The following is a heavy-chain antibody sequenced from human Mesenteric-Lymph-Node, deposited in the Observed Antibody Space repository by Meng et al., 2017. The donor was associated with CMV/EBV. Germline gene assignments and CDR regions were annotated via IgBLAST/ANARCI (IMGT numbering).Heavy chain of an antibody. J-gene: IGHJ3*01. V-gene: IGHV1-2*04. CDR3: ARQIGSRYSLADPFDL. CDR2: INPNSGAT. Sequence: GYRFTGYYGFWMRQAAGQGLEWMGWINPNSGATDYAQKFQGWVTMARDTSSSTVYLELSRLSSGDTAIYYCARQIGSRYSLADPFDLWGQGTMVTVSS. D-gene: IGHD3-22*01. CDR1: GYRFTGYY.